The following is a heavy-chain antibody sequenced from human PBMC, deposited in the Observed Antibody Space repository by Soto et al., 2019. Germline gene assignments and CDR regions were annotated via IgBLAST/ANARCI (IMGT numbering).Heavy chain of an antibody. Sequence: GGSLRLSCAASGFTLDIYAMSRVRQAPGKGLEWVSTIEGGGGTSYADFVRGRFSISRDSSKNTLYLQMNGLRAEDTAIYYCAKDAPGDGWLSDYWGLGTLVTVSS. CDR3: AKDAPGDGWLSDY. J-gene: IGHJ4*02. D-gene: IGHD2-21*01. V-gene: IGHV3-23*01. CDR1: GFTLDIYA. CDR2: IEGGGGT.